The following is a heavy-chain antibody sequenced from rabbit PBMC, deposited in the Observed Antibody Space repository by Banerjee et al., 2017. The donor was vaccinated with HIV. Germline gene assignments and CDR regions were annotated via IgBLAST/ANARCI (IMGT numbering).Heavy chain of an antibody. CDR1: GFDFSSYG. CDR3: ARDASSSGYYEGYFNL. D-gene: IGHD1-1*01. V-gene: IGHV1S47*01. CDR2: IDPNYGST. Sequence: QEQLVESGGGLVQPGGSLKLSCKASGFDFSSYGVSWVRQAPGKGLEWIGYIDPNYGSTDYASWVNGRFTISLDNAQNTVFLQMTSLTAADTATYFCARDASSSGYYEGYFNLWAQAPWSPS. J-gene: IGHJ4*01.